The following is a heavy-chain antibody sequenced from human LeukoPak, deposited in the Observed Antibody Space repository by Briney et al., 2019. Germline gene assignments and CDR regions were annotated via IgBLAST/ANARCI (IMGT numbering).Heavy chain of an antibody. J-gene: IGHJ4*02. CDR2: INHSGST. Sequence: SETLSLTCAVYGRSLSGYYWSWIRQPPGKGLEWIGEINHSGSTNYNPSLKSRVTISVDTSKNQFSLKLSSVTAADTAVYYCAKGWFGEADWGQGTLVTVSS. D-gene: IGHD3-10*01. CDR3: AKGWFGEAD. V-gene: IGHV4-34*01. CDR1: GRSLSGYY.